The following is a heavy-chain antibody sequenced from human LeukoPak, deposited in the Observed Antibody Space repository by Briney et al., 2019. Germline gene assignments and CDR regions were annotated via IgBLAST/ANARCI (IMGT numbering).Heavy chain of an antibody. J-gene: IGHJ3*02. D-gene: IGHD3-22*01. CDR2: INPSGGST. V-gene: IGHV1-46*01. CDR3: ARGEYYYDSSGYYHDAFDI. Sequence: ASVKVSCKASGYTFTSYYMHWVRQAPGQGLEWMGIINPSGGSTSYAQKFQGRVTMTRDMSTSTVYMELSSLRSDDTAVYYCARGEYYYDSSGYYHDAFDIWGQGTMVTVSS. CDR1: GYTFTSYY.